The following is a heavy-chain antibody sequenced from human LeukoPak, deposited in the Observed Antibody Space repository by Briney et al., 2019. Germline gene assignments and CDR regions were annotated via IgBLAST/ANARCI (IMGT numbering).Heavy chain of an antibody. Sequence: SGPTLVKPTQTLTLTCTFSGVSLSTSGVGVGWIRQPPGKALEWLALIYWDDDKRYSPSLKSRLTITKDTSENQVVLTMTNMDPVDTATYYCAHSPYDYVWGSYRPFNWFDPWGQGTLVTVSS. D-gene: IGHD3-16*02. CDR1: GVSLSTSGVG. CDR2: IYWDDDK. J-gene: IGHJ5*02. V-gene: IGHV2-5*02. CDR3: AHSPYDYVWGSYRPFNWFDP.